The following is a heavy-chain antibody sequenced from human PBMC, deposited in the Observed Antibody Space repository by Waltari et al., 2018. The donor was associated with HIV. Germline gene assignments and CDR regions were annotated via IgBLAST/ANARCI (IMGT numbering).Heavy chain of an antibody. Sequence: EVQLVESGGGLVQPGGSLRLSCAASGITFSNHWMHWVRQGPGKGVVSVSSVNRDGSNTDSADSVKGRFNISRDNAKNTLALQMNGIRAEDTALYYCAREGDPYVYDGSGYTLDNWGQGTLVTVSS. D-gene: IGHD3-22*01. CDR2: VNRDGSNT. V-gene: IGHV3-74*01. CDR3: AREGDPYVYDGSGYTLDN. CDR1: GITFSNHW. J-gene: IGHJ4*02.